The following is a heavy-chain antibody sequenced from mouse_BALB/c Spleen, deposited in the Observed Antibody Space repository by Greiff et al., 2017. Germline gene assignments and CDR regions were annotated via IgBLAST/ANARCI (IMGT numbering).Heavy chain of an antibody. CDR3: ARHLGPMDY. Sequence: EVQVVESGGDLVKPGGSLKLSCAASGFTFSSYGMSWVRQTPDKRLEWVATISSGGSYTYYPDSVKGRFTISRDNAKNTLYLQMSSLKSEDTAMYYCARHLGPMDYWGQGTSVTVSS. CDR2: ISSGGSYT. V-gene: IGHV5-6*01. CDR1: GFTFSSYG. D-gene: IGHD3-3*01. J-gene: IGHJ4*01.